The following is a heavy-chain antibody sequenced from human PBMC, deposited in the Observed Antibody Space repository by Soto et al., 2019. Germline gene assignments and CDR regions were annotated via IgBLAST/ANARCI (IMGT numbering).Heavy chain of an antibody. J-gene: IGHJ4*02. CDR3: ARNVPVTALGY. Sequence: EVRLVESGGGLVQPGGSLRLSCAASGVTVGNNYMSWVRQAPGTGLEWVSVTYSGGYTRYADSVKGRFTMSRDSTKNTVYLQMDSLRAEDTAVYFCARNVPVTALGYWGQGSLVTVSS. CDR2: TYSGGYT. CDR1: GVTVGNNY. D-gene: IGHD4-17*01. V-gene: IGHV3-66*01.